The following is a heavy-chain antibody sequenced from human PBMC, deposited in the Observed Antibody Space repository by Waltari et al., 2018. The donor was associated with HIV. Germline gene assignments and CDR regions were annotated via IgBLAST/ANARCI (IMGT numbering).Heavy chain of an antibody. CDR2: FYYSGST. D-gene: IGHD2-21*02. Sequence: QLQLQESGPGLVKPSETLSLTCTVSGGSISSSSYYWGWIRQPPGKGLEWIGSFYYSGSTCYTPSLRRLFTISVDTSRSECSLKMSSGTAAYTAVYYCASAGAYCGGDCYSSWFDPWGQGTLVTGSS. CDR1: GGSISSSSYY. J-gene: IGHJ5*02. CDR3: ASAGAYCGGDCYSSWFDP. V-gene: IGHV4-39*01.